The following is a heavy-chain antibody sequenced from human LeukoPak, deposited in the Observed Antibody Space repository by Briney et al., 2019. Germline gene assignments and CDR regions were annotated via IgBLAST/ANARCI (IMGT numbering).Heavy chain of an antibody. Sequence: PGGSLRLSCAASGSTSSDYYMSWIRQAPGKGLEWVSYISSSSSYTNYADSVKGRFTISRDNAKNSLYLQMNSLRAEDTAVYYCARDEVAAAGNDYWGQGTLVTVSS. CDR2: ISSSSSYT. J-gene: IGHJ4*02. V-gene: IGHV3-11*06. D-gene: IGHD6-13*01. CDR1: GSTSSDYY. CDR3: ARDEVAAAGNDY.